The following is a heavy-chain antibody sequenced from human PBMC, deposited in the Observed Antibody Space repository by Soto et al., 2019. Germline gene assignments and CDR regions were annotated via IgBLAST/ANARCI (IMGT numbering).Heavy chain of an antibody. J-gene: IGHJ3*02. CDR1: GFTFSSAW. CDR2: IKSKTDGGTT. V-gene: IGHV3-15*01. CDR3: TTEDGYNYLDAFDI. Sequence: GGSRRLSCSASGFTFSSAWMRWVRQAPGKGLEWVGRIKSKTDGGTTDYAAPVKGRFTISRDDSKNTLYLQMNSLKTEDTAVYYCTTEDGYNYLDAFDILGQGTMVTVS. D-gene: IGHD5-12*01.